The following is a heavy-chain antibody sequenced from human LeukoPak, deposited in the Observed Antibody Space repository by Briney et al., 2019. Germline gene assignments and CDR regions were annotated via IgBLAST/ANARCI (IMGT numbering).Heavy chain of an antibody. J-gene: IGHJ3*02. CDR2: IYYSGST. CDR3: AIPTPKYDILTGYYNPTAAFDI. D-gene: IGHD3-9*01. CDR1: GGSISSSSSY. Sequence: SETLSLTCTVSGGSISSSSSYWGWIRQPPGKGLEWIGSIYYSGSTYYNPSLKSRVTISVDTSKNQLSLKLNSVTAADTAVYYCAIPTPKYDILTGYYNPTAAFDIWGQGTMVTVSS. V-gene: IGHV4-39*01.